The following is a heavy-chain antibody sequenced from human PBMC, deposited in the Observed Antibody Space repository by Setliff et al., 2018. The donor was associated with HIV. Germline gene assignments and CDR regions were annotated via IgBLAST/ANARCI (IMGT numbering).Heavy chain of an antibody. V-gene: IGHV4-4*08. CDR2: IYTSGST. CDR3: ARCYYNFWSGYPLDYMDV. Sequence: PSETLSLTCTVSGGSISSHYWSWIRQPPGEGLEWIGHIYTSGSTNYNPSLKSRVTMSVGTSKNQFSLKLSSVTAADTAVYYCARCYYNFWSGYPLDYMDVWGKGTTVTV. J-gene: IGHJ6*03. CDR1: GGSISSHY. D-gene: IGHD3-3*01.